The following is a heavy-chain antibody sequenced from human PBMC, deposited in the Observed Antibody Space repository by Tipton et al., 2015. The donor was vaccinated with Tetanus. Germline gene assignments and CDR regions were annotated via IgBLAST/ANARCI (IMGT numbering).Heavy chain of an antibody. Sequence: QLVQSGAEVKKPGASVKVSCKASGYTFTHYGVNWVRQATGQGLEWMGWISPFNENVDYAEKFQGRLTMTTDRSTATVYMDLSSLRADGTAVYYCAGGGGLGPREYFERWGQGTVVTGSS. CDR1: GYTFTHYG. J-gene: IGHJ5*02. CDR3: AGGGGLGPREYFER. CDR2: ISPFNENV. V-gene: IGHV1-18*01. D-gene: IGHD3/OR15-3a*01.